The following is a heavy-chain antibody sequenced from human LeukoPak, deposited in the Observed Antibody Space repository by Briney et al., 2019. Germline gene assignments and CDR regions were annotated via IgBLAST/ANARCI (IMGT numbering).Heavy chain of an antibody. J-gene: IGHJ4*02. CDR3: ARDRYYDSSGTNYFDY. CDR1: GFTFSSYA. CDR2: ISYDGSNK. Sequence: GRSLRLSCAASGFTFSSYAMHWVRQAPGKGLEWVAVISYDGSNKYYADSVKGRSTISRDNSKNTLYLQMNSLRAEDTAVYYCARDRYYDSSGTNYFDYWGQGTLVTVSS. V-gene: IGHV3-30*04. D-gene: IGHD3-22*01.